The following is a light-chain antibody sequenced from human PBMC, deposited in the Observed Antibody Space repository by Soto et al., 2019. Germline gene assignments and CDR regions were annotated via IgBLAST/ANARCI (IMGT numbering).Light chain of an antibody. CDR2: GAS. V-gene: IGKV3-20*01. CDR1: QSVSSRY. J-gene: IGKJ1*01. Sequence: EMVLTQSPGTLSLSPGERATLSCRASQSVSSRYLAWYQQHPGQAHRLLIYGASSRATGIPDRFSGSGSGTGFTLTMSRLEPQHFPVYYCQQYANSPAKFRQGDKGEIK. CDR3: QQYANSPAK.